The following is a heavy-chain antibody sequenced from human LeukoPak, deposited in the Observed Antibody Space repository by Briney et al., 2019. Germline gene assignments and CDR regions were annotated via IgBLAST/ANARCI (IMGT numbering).Heavy chain of an antibody. J-gene: IGHJ5*02. CDR3: ARVVIPRYCRTPSCYWKGWFDP. V-gene: IGHV1-69*01. CDR1: GDSFSSYA. CDR2: IIPIFGTP. D-gene: IGHD2-2*01. Sequence: SLKVSCKASGDSFSSYAISWVRQAPGQGLEWMGGIIPIFGTPNYAQKFQGRVPITADESTSTAYMELSSLRSEDPAVYYCARVVIPRYCRTPSCYWKGWFDPWGQGTLVTVSS.